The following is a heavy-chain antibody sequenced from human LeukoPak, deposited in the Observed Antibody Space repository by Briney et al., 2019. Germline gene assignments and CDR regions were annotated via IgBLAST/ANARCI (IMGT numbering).Heavy chain of an antibody. V-gene: IGHV1-2*02. J-gene: IGHJ4*02. CDR1: GYTFTGYY. CDR2: INPNSGAT. Sequence: GAPVNASCKASGYTFTGYYMHLVRQAPGQGLEWMGWINPNSGATNYAQKFQGRVTMTRDTSISTDYMELSRLRSDDTAVYYCAREPESGGNTELDYWGQASSVTVSS. D-gene: IGHD4-23*01. CDR3: AREPESGGNTELDY.